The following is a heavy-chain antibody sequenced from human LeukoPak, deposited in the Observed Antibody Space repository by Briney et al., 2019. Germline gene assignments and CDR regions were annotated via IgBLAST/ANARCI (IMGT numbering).Heavy chain of an antibody. CDR1: GFTFSSYW. CDR2: INHNGNVN. CDR3: ARGGGLDV. V-gene: IGHV3-7*03. Sequence: GGSLRLSCAASGFTFSSYWMNWARQAPGKGLEWVASINHNGNVNYYVDSVKGRFTISRGNAKNSLYLQMSNLRAEDTAVYFCARGGGLDVWGQGATVTVSS. D-gene: IGHD3-16*01. J-gene: IGHJ6*02.